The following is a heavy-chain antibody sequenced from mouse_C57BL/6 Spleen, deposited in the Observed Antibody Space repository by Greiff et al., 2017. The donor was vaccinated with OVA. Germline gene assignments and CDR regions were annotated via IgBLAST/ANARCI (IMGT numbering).Heavy chain of an antibody. CDR2: IYPGNSDT. Sequence: VQLQQSGTVLARPGASVKMSCKTSGYTFTSYWMHWVKQRPGQGLEWIGAIYPGNSDTSYNQKFKGKAKLTAVTSASTAYMELSSLTNEDSVVYYCTREEDTYYSNYVAPYWGQGTLVTVSA. D-gene: IGHD2-5*01. CDR3: TREEDTYYSNYVAPY. J-gene: IGHJ3*01. CDR1: GYTFTSYW. V-gene: IGHV1-5*01.